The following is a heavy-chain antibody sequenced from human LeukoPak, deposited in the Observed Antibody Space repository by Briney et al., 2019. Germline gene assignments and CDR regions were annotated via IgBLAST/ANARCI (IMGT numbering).Heavy chain of an antibody. CDR2: ISGSGGST. D-gene: IGHD3-3*01. J-gene: IGHJ5*01. CDR3: ARGGQNFDFWRFDC. Sequence: GGSLRLSCAASGFTSSSYGMNWVRQAPGKGLEWVSSISGSGGSTYYADYVKGRSTISRDNSKNVVYFEMHSLRGEDTAVYFCARGGQNFDFWRFDCWGQGTLVVVSS. CDR1: GFTSSSYG. V-gene: IGHV3-23*01.